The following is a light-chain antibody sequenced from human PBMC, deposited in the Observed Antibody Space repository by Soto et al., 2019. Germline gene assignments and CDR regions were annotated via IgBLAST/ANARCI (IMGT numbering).Light chain of an antibody. V-gene: IGLV2-14*01. CDR3: SSYTSSVALYWV. CDR1: GRDVGGYNF. J-gene: IGLJ3*02. CDR2: EVN. Sequence: QSVLTQPASVSGSPGQSITISCTGTGRDVGGYNFVSWYQQHPGKAPKLIIYEVNTRPSGVSNRFSGSKSANTASLTISGLQAEDEADYYCSSYTSSVALYWVFGGGTK.